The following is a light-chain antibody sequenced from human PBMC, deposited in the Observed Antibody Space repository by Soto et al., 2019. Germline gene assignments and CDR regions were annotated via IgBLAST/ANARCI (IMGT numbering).Light chain of an antibody. CDR1: QSISSY. J-gene: IGKJ4*01. V-gene: IGKV1-39*01. CDR2: AAS. Sequence: DIQMTKSPSSLSASVGDRVTITCRASQSISSYLNWYQQKPGKAPKLLIYAASSLQSGVPSRFSGSGSGTDFTLTISSLQPEDFATYYCQQSYSTPQALTFGGGTKVEIK. CDR3: QQSYSTPQALT.